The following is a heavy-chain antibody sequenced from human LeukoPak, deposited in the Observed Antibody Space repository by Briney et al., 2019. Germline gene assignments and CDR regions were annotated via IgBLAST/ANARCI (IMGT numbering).Heavy chain of an antibody. D-gene: IGHD3-9*01. CDR3: ARVPYDILTGMDV. CDR2: IYHSGST. CDR1: GGSISSGGYY. V-gene: IGHV4-30-2*01. J-gene: IGHJ6*02. Sequence: KPSQTLSLTCTVSGGSISSGGYYWSWIRQPPGKGLEWIGYIYHSGSTYYNPSLKSRVTISVDTSKNQFSLNLSSVTAADTAVYYCARVPYDILTGMDVWGQGTTVTVSS.